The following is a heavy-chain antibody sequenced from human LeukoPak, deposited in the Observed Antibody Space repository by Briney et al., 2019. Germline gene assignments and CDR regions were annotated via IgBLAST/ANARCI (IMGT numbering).Heavy chain of an antibody. CDR1: GFTFSRPW. D-gene: IGHD3-22*01. J-gene: IGHJ4*02. V-gene: IGHV3-7*01. CDR3: ARGLGSWLADY. CDR2: IKQDGSEK. Sequence: GRSLRLFYAASGFTFSRPWISSVRQAGGSGLEWVPNIKQDGSEKYYVDSVKGPFTISTDNAKNSLYLQMNSPRAEDTAVYFCARGLGSWLADYWGQGTLVTVSS.